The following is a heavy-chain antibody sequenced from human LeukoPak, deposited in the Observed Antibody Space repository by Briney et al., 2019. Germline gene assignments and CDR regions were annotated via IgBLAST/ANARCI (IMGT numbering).Heavy chain of an antibody. Sequence: GGSLRLSCAASGVTVSTTYVTWVRQAPGKGLEWVSIISSGGGTNYADSVRGRFTISRDNSRNTVYLQMNSLRPEDTAVYYCAREGSWGQGTLVTVSS. CDR3: AREGS. J-gene: IGHJ5*02. CDR1: GVTVSTTY. CDR2: ISSGGGT. V-gene: IGHV3-66*02.